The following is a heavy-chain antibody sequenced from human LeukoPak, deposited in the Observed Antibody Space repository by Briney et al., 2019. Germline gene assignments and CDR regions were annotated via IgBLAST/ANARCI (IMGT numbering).Heavy chain of an antibody. CDR3: ARSATRSGWYFDY. D-gene: IGHD6-19*01. Sequence: GGSLRLSCAASAFSLNAYNMNWVRQAPGKGLEWVSSISSSSSYIYYADSVKGRFTISRDNAKNSLYLQMNSLRAEDTAVYYCARSATRSGWYFDYWGQGTLVTVSS. V-gene: IGHV3-21*01. CDR1: AFSLNAYN. CDR2: ISSSSSYI. J-gene: IGHJ4*02.